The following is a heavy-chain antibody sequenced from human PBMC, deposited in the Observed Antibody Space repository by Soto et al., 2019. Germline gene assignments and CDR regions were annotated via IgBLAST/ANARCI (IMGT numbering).Heavy chain of an antibody. V-gene: IGHV4-59*01. CDR1: GGSISSYY. CDR2: IYYSGST. J-gene: IGHJ4*02. Sequence: SETLSLTCTVSGGSISSYYWSWIRQPPGKGLEWIGYIYYSGSTNCNPSLKSRVTISVDTSKNQFSLKLRSVTAADTAVYYCARFHYDFWSGYSDYWGQGTLVTVSS. CDR3: ARFHYDFWSGYSDY. D-gene: IGHD3-3*01.